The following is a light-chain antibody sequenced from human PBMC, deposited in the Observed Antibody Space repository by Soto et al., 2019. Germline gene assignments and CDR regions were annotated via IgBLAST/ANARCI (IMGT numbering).Light chain of an antibody. CDR3: QQYNNWPRT. CDR2: GAS. V-gene: IGKV3D-15*01. Sequence: EIVLTQSPATLSVSPGERATLSCRASQSVSSNLAWYQQKPGQAPRLLIYGASSRATGVPDRFSGSGSGIEFTLTISSLQSEDFAVYYCQQYNNWPRTFGQGTKVDIK. CDR1: QSVSSN. J-gene: IGKJ1*01.